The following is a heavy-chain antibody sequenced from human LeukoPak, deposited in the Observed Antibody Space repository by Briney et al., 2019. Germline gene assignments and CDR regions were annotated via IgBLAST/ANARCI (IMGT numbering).Heavy chain of an antibody. CDR3: AGDAAGGEQWLEGEIYY. V-gene: IGHV7-4-1*02. CDR1: GYTFTSYA. Sequence: ASVKVSCKASGYTFTSYAMNWVRQAPGQGLEWMGWINPNTGDPTYAQGFTGRFVFSLDTSVSTAYLQISSLKAEDTAVYSCAGDAAGGEQWLEGEIYYWGQGTLVTVSS. J-gene: IGHJ4*02. CDR2: INPNTGDP. D-gene: IGHD6-19*01.